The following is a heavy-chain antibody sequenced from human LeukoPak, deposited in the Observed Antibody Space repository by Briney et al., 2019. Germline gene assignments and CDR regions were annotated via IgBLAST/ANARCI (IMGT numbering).Heavy chain of an antibody. J-gene: IGHJ6*02. D-gene: IGHD1-26*01. CDR2: INSDGSST. V-gene: IGHV3-74*01. CDR1: GFTFSSYW. CDR3: ASPLPLGDYYYGMDV. Sequence: PGGSLRLSCAASGFTFSSYWMHWVRQAPGKGLVWVSRINSDGSSTSYADSVKGRFTISRDNAKNTLYLQMNSLRAEDTAVYYCASPLPLGDYYYGMDVWGQGTTVTVSS.